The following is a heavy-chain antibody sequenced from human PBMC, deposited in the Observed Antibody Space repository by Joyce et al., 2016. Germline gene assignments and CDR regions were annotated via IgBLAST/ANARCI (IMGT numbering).Heavy chain of an antibody. CDR3: ARGNGDFWSGYYNYFDY. CDR2: IYFSGST. CDR1: GGSIRSGDYD. J-gene: IGHJ4*02. V-gene: IGHV4-30-4*01. Sequence: QVQLQESGPGLVKPSQTLSLTCTVSGGSIRSGDYDWSWVRQSPGKGLEWIGYIYFSGSTHRNMSLKSRLTISADTSKNRFSLKVRSVTAADTAVYYCARGNGDFWSGYYNYFDYWGQGILVTVSS. D-gene: IGHD3-3*01.